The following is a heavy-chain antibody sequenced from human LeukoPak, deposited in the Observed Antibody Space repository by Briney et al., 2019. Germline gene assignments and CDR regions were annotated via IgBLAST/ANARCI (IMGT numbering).Heavy chain of an antibody. Sequence: GGTLRLSCAASGFTFSSYAMSWVRQAPGKGLEWVSAISGSGGSTYYADSVKGRFTISRDNSKNTLYLQMNSLRAEDSAVYYCAKDWSFGLHLYDSSGYCYYWAQGTLVTVSS. V-gene: IGHV3-23*01. CDR3: AKDWSFGLHLYDSSGYCYY. D-gene: IGHD3-22*01. J-gene: IGHJ4*02. CDR2: ISGSGGST. CDR1: GFTFSSYA.